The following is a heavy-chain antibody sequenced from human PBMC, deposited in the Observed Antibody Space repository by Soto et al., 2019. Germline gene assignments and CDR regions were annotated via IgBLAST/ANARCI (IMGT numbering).Heavy chain of an antibody. CDR1: GFTFTTYS. Sequence: PGGSLRLSCAASGFTFTTYSMNWVRQAPGKGLEWVSYISPTGSPFYADSLKGRFTISRDNAKNSLFLQMNSLRAEDTAVYYCATDRLSAFAIWGQGTMVTVSS. CDR3: ATDRLSAFAI. CDR2: ISPTGSP. J-gene: IGHJ3*02. V-gene: IGHV3-48*01.